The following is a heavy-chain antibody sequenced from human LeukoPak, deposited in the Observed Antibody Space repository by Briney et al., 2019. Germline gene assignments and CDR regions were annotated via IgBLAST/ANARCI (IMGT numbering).Heavy chain of an antibody. CDR3: ARHITGKWLRFGP. V-gene: IGHV4-39*01. J-gene: IGHJ5*02. CDR1: GGSISSSSYY. Sequence: SETLSLTCTVSGGSISSSSYYWGWIRQPPGKGLEWIGSIYYSGSTYYNPSLKSRVTISVDTSKNQFSLKLSSVTAADTAVYYCARHITGKWLRFGPWGQGTLVTVSS. CDR2: IYYSGST. D-gene: IGHD1-20*01.